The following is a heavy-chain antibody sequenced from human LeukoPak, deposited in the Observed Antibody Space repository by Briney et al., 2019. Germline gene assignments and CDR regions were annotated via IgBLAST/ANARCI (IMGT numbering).Heavy chain of an antibody. V-gene: IGHV1-46*01. CDR3: AKARGGPGYCGSTSCPLDY. J-gene: IGHJ4*02. CDR2: INPSAGTT. CDR1: GYTFTSYY. D-gene: IGHD2-2*01. Sequence: ASVKVSCKASGYTFTSYYINWVRQAPGQGLEWMGIINPSAGTTAYPQKFQGRVTMTRDTSTSTVYMDLSSLRSDDTAVYYCAKARGGPGYCGSTSCPLDYWGQGTLVTVSS.